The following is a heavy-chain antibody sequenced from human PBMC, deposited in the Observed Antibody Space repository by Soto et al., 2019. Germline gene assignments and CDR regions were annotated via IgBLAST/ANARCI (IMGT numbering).Heavy chain of an antibody. D-gene: IGHD6-19*01. CDR1: GYSFTSYW. V-gene: IGHV5-51*01. CDR2: IYPGDSDT. CDR3: ASPALYRSGWYGAFDI. Sequence: GESLKISCKGSGYSFTSYWIGWVRQMPGKGLEWMGIIYPGDSDTRYSPSFQGQVTISADKSISTAYLQWSSLKASDTAMYYCASPALYRSGWYGAFDIWGQGTMVTVSS. J-gene: IGHJ3*02.